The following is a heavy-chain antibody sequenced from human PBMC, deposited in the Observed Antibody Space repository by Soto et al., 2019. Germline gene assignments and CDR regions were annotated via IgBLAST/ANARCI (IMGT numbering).Heavy chain of an antibody. CDR2: IKSKTDGGTT. D-gene: IGHD3-3*01. J-gene: IGHJ6*02. CDR1: GFTFSNAW. Sequence: PGGSLRLSCAASGFTFSNAWMSWVRQAPGKGLGWVGRIKSKTDGGTTDYAAPVKGRFTISRDDSKNTLYLQMNSLKTEDTAVYYCTTSSRPFYYDFWSGYFPGWGQGTTVTVSS. V-gene: IGHV3-15*01. CDR3: TTSSRPFYYDFWSGYFPG.